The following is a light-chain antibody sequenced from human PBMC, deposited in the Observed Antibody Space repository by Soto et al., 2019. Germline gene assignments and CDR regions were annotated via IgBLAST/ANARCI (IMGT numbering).Light chain of an antibody. CDR1: RSDVGRYNY. J-gene: IGLJ2*01. CDR2: EVT. Sequence: QSVLTQPASVSGSPGQSITISCTRTRSDVGRYNYVSWYQQHPSKAPKLLIYEVTYRPSGVSTRFSASKSGSTASLTISGIQAEDEADYYCSSYSTTSSPHVLFGGGTKLTVL. V-gene: IGLV2-14*01. CDR3: SSYSTTSSPHVL.